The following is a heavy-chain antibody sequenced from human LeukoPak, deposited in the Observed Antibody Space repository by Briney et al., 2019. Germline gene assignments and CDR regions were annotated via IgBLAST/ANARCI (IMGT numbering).Heavy chain of an antibody. V-gene: IGHV3-48*03. J-gene: IGHJ4*02. D-gene: IGHD3-22*01. Sequence: GGSLRLSCAASGFTFSSYEMNWVRQAPGKGLEWVSSISSSGTTIYYADSVKGRFTVSRDSAKNSVYLQMNSLRAEATAVYYCGSGVIFYDSSGRNYWGQGTLVTVSS. CDR1: GFTFSSYE. CDR2: ISSSGTTI. CDR3: GSGVIFYDSSGRNY.